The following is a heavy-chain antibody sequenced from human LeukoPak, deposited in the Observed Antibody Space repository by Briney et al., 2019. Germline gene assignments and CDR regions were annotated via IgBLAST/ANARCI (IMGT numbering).Heavy chain of an antibody. D-gene: IGHD5-18*01. CDR1: GGSFGRYA. Sequence: GSSVKVSCKAPGGSFGRYAISWVRQAPGQGLEWMGGIVPILGTANYAQKFQGRVTTTADDSTGTAYMELTSLRSADTAVYYCARSQGYSYGSSYWGQGTLVTVSS. V-gene: IGHV1-69*01. J-gene: IGHJ4*02. CDR2: IVPILGTA. CDR3: ARSQGYSYGSSY.